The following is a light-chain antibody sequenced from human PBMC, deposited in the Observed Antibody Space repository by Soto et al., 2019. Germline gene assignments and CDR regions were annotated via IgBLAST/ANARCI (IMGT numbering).Light chain of an antibody. J-gene: IGLJ1*01. V-gene: IGLV1-51*02. CDR3: GTWDSSLSAYV. CDR1: SSNIGNNY. CDR2: ENN. Sequence: QSVLTQPPSVSAAPGQKVTISCSGSSSNIGNNYVPWYQQLPGTAPKPLIYENNKQPSGIPDRFSGSKSGTSATLGITGLQTGDEADYYCGTWDSSLSAYVFGTGTKLTVL.